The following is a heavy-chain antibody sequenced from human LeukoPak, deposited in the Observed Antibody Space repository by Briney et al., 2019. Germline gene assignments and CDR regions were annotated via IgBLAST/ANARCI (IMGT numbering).Heavy chain of an antibody. J-gene: IGHJ3*02. Sequence: PGGSLRLSCAAPGFTFSRYCMSWVRQAPGKGLEWVANIEQDGSEKHYVDSAKGRFTISRDNAKNSLYLQVDSLTAKDTAVYYCARSGGSSRYSPFDIWGQGTMVTVSS. CDR3: ARSGGSSRYSPFDI. D-gene: IGHD2-2*01. CDR2: IEQDGSEK. CDR1: GFTFSRYC. V-gene: IGHV3-7*01.